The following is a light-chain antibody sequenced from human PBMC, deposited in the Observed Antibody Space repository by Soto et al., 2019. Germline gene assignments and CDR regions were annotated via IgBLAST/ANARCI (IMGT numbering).Light chain of an antibody. CDR2: KAS. V-gene: IGKV1-5*03. CDR1: QSISSW. CDR3: QQYNSYSRK. J-gene: IGKJ1*01. Sequence: DIQMTQSPSTLSASVGDRVTITFRASQSISSWLAWYQQKPGKAPKLLIYKASSLESGVPSRFSGSGSGTEFTLTISSLQPDDFATYYCQQYNSYSRKFGQGTKVDIK.